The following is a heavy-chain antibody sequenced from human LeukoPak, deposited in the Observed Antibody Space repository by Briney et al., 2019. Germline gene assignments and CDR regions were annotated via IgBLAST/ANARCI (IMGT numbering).Heavy chain of an antibody. CDR3: ARDNNYGIFVNVDY. J-gene: IGHJ4*02. V-gene: IGHV1-18*01. Sequence: ASVKVSRKPSGYSFILYGISWVRRAPGHRPEWMGWISTCTCDTKYTQKFLRRVTLTTDTSTSPAYLLLSSLRSDDTAVYCCARDNNYGIFVNVDYWGQGTLVTVSS. CDR1: GYSFILYG. CDR2: ISTCTCDT. D-gene: IGHD4-11*01.